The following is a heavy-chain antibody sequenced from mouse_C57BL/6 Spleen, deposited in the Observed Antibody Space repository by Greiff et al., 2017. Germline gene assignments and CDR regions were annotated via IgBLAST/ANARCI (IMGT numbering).Heavy chain of an antibody. CDR3: ARYGYEDYAMDY. Sequence: QVQLQQPGAELVKPGASVKMSCKASGYTFTSYWITWVKQRPGQGLEWIGDIYPGSGSTNDNEKFKSKATLTVDTSSSTAYMQLSSLTSEDSAVYYCARYGYEDYAMDYWGQGTSVTVAS. D-gene: IGHD2-2*01. CDR1: GYTFTSYW. CDR2: IYPGSGST. J-gene: IGHJ4*01. V-gene: IGHV1-55*01.